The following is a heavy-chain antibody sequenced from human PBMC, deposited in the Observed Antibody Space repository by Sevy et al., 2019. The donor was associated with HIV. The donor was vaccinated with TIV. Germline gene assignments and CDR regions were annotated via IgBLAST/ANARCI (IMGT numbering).Heavy chain of an antibody. CDR1: GGSISSGGYY. D-gene: IGHD3-9*01. Sequence: SETLSLTCTVSGGSISSGGYYWSWIRQHPGKGLEWIGYIYYSGSTYYHPSLKSRVTISVDTSKNQFSLKLSSVTAADTAVYYCARDKVNILTGYRNVVDGMDVWGQGTTVTVSS. J-gene: IGHJ6*02. V-gene: IGHV4-31*03. CDR3: ARDKVNILTGYRNVVDGMDV. CDR2: IYYSGST.